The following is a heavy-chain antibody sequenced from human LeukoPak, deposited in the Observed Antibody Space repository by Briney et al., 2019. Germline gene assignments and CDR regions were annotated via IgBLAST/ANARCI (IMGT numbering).Heavy chain of an antibody. CDR1: GFTFSSYG. Sequence: GGSLRLSCAASGFTFSSYGMHWVRQAPGKGLEWVSVIWDDGSKKYYADSVKGRFTISRDNSKNTVYLQMNSLRAEDTALYYCARDLGRGNTPFYYWGQGTLVTVSS. CDR2: IWDDGSKK. J-gene: IGHJ4*02. CDR3: ARDLGRGNTPFYY. V-gene: IGHV3-33*01. D-gene: IGHD3-16*01.